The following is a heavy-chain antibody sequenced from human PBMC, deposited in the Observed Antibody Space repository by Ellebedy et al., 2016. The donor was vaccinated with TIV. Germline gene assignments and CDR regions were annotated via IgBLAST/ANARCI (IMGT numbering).Heavy chain of an antibody. CDR1: GSTFSGSA. V-gene: IGHV3-73*01. D-gene: IGHD3-22*01. J-gene: IGHJ4*02. CDR2: IRSKANSYAT. Sequence: GESLKISCAASGSTFSGSAMHWVRQASGKGLEWVGRIRSKANSYATEYTASVNGRFTISRDDSKNPAYLQMNSLETEDTAVYYCAITYYYDSSGYTIDYWGQGTLVTVTS. CDR3: AITYYYDSSGYTIDY.